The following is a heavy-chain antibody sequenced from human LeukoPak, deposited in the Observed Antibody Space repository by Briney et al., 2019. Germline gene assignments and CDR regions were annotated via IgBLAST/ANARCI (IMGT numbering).Heavy chain of an antibody. CDR2: INYGGAST. J-gene: IGHJ4*02. CDR3: AKDPERKNYYFDY. CDR1: GFTFSTYA. Sequence: AGGSLRLSCAASGFTFSTYAMSWVRQAPGKGLEWVSAINYGGASTYYADSVKGRFTISRDNSKNTLYLQMNSLRAEDTAVYYYAKDPERKNYYFDYWGQGTLVTVSS. V-gene: IGHV3-23*01. D-gene: IGHD1-14*01.